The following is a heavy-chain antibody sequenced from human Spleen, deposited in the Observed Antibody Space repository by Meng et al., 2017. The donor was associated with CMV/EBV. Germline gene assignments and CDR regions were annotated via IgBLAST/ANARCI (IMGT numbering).Heavy chain of an antibody. CDR2: ISSSGSTI. CDR3: AKDVVGAATTYYFDY. CDR1: GFTFSSYE. Sequence: GESLKISCAASGFTFSSYEMNWVRQAPGKGLEWVSYISSSGSTIYYADSVKGRFTISRDNAKNSLYLQMNSLRAEDTALYYCAKDVVGAATTYYFDYWGQGTLVTVSS. D-gene: IGHD4-11*01. V-gene: IGHV3-48*03. J-gene: IGHJ4*02.